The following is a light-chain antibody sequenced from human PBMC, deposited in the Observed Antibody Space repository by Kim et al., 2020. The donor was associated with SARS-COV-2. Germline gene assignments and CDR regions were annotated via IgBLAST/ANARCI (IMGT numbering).Light chain of an antibody. Sequence: ELTQPPSASGTPGQRVTISCSGSSSNIGSNAVNWYQHLPGTAPKLLIYANDQRPSGVPDRLSGSKSGTSASLAISGLQSEDEADYYCATWDDSLNGVVFGGGTQLTVL. CDR2: AND. J-gene: IGLJ2*01. CDR3: ATWDDSLNGVV. CDR1: SSNIGSNA. V-gene: IGLV1-44*01.